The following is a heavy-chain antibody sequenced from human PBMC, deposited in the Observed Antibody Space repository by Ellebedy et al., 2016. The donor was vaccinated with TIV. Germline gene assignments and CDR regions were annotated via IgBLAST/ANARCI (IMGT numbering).Heavy chain of an antibody. CDR1: GFTFSSYA. J-gene: IGHJ4*02. CDR2: VSGSGGTT. V-gene: IGHV3-23*01. Sequence: GESLKISCAASGFTFSSYAMSWVRQAPGKGLEWVSAVSGSGGTTYYADSVKGRFTISRDNSKNTLYLQMNSLRAEDTAVYYCASSGYDSNYFDYWGQGTLVTVSS. CDR3: ASSGYDSNYFDY. D-gene: IGHD5-12*01.